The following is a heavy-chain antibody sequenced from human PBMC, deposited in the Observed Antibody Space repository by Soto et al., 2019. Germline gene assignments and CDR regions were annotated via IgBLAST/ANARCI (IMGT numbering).Heavy chain of an antibody. CDR1: GLIFSNYW. V-gene: IGHV3-74*01. CDR3: VSGISGRPY. CDR2: INGDGSTA. J-gene: IGHJ4*02. D-gene: IGHD6-19*01. Sequence: EVQLVESGGGLVQPGGSLRLSCAASGLIFSNYWMEWVRQPPGKGLVWVSRINGDGSTAVYADSAEGRFTISRDNAKNTLYLQMNSLRAEDTAVYYCVSGISGRPYWGQGTLVTVSS.